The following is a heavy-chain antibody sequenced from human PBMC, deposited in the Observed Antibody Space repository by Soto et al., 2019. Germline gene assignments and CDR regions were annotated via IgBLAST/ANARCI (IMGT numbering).Heavy chain of an antibody. D-gene: IGHD1-26*01. Sequence: LSCNCAGTGEAINRYSCFSIRQTAGRVLEWIGRVYLSGHTQYRSSFETRVTVSVDMSTNQFFLEMRSVTAADTAVYSWARESGENGSYEAYWGQGTQVT. V-gene: IGHV4-4*07. CDR1: GEAINRYS. CDR2: VYLSGHT. J-gene: IGHJ4*02. CDR3: ARESGENGSYEAY.